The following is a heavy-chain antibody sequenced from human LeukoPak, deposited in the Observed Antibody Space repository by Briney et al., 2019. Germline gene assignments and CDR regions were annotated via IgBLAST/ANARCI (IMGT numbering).Heavy chain of an antibody. CDR3: ARQRSIAEAFDI. CDR1: GGSFTKFW. D-gene: IGHD2-15*01. J-gene: IGHJ3*02. V-gene: IGHV5-51*01. Sequence: GESLKISCEGSGGSFTKFWIGWVRQMPGKGLEWMGIIYPGDSDTRYSPSFQGQVTISADKSISTAYLQWSSLKASDTAMYYCARQRSIAEAFDIWGQGTMVTVSS. CDR2: IYPGDSDT.